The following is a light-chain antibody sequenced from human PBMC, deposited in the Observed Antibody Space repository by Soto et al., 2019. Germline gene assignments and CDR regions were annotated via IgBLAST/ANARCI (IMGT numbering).Light chain of an antibody. V-gene: IGKV1-39*01. CDR1: QSISSY. J-gene: IGKJ5*01. CDR2: AAS. CDR3: QQSYSTPIT. Sequence: DIQMTQSPSSRSASVGDRVTITCRASQSISSYLNWYQQKPGGAPNLLIYAASSLQSGVPSRFSGSGSGTDFTLTISSLQPEDFATYYCQQSYSTPITFGQGTRLEIK.